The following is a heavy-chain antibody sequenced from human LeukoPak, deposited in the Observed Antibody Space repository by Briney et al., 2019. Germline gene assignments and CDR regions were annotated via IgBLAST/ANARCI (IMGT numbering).Heavy chain of an antibody. V-gene: IGHV4-34*01. J-gene: IGHJ5*02. CDR1: GASFNDYY. CDR2: VNHSGSA. Sequence: KPSKTLSLTCAVYGASFNDYYWGWIRHSPTKGLEWIGEVNHSGSAKYNPSLKSRVTISADKSKNQFFLRLSPVAAADSGVYYCARERASNNHDNWFDPWGQGTLVTVSS. CDR3: ARERASNNHDNWFDP.